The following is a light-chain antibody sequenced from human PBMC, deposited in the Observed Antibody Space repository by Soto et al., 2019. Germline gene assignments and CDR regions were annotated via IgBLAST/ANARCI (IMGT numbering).Light chain of an antibody. V-gene: IGKV3-15*01. CDR2: GAS. CDR3: QQYNNWRYT. Sequence: EIVMTQSPATLSVSPGERATLSCRASQSVSSNLAWYQQKPGQAPRLLIYGASTRATGIPGRFSGSGSGTEFTLTISSLQSEDFAVYYCQQYNNWRYTFGQGTKLEIK. CDR1: QSVSSN. J-gene: IGKJ2*01.